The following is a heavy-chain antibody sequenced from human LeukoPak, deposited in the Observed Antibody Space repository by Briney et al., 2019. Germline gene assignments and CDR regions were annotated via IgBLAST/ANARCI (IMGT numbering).Heavy chain of an antibody. CDR1: GDSIRSGTYY. CDR2: IYTSGST. V-gene: IGHV4-61*02. D-gene: IGHD3-22*01. J-gene: IGHJ6*03. CDR3: ARLTYYYDSSGYRTKGDYYYYYMDV. Sequence: SETLSLTCSVSGDSIRSGTYYWSWIRQPAGKGLEWIGRIYTSGSTNYNPSLKSRVTISVDTSKNQFSLKLTSVTAADTAVYSCARLTYYYDSSGYRTKGDYYYYYMDVWGKGTTVTVSS.